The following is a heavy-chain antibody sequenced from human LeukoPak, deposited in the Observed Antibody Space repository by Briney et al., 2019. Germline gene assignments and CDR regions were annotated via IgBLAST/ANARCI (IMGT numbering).Heavy chain of an antibody. J-gene: IGHJ3*02. CDR2: INPNSGGT. V-gene: IGHV1-2*02. Sequence: GASVKVSCKASGYTFTGYYMHWVRQAPGQGLEWTGWINPNSGGTNYAQKFQGRVTMTRDTSISTAYMELSRLRSDDTAVYYCARDGAAPVDNRDAFDIWGQGTMVTVS. D-gene: IGHD6-6*01. CDR3: ARDGAAPVDNRDAFDI. CDR1: GYTFTGYY.